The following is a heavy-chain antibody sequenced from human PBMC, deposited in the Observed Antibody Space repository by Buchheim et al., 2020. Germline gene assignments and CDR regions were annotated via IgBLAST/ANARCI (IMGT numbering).Heavy chain of an antibody. V-gene: IGHV3-23*04. D-gene: IGHD6-13*01. Sequence: EVQLVESGGGLVQPGGSLRLSCAASGFAFNSYAMSWVRQAPGKRLEWVSAICGSVGSAYYVDSVKGRCSISRANSKNTRFLQMNSLRAEDTAVYYCAKDFQYSSSGGYYFDYWGQGTL. J-gene: IGHJ4*02. CDR3: AKDFQYSSSGGYYFDY. CDR2: ICGSVGSA. CDR1: GFAFNSYA.